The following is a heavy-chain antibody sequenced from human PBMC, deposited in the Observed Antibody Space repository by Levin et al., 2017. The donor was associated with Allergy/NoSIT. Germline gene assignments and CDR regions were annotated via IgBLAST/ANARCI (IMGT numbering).Heavy chain of an antibody. CDR2: ITGSDSRT. CDR1: GFIFSNFG. CDR3: AKFGAFDI. J-gene: IGHJ3*02. V-gene: IGHV3-23*01. D-gene: IGHD3-10*01. Sequence: PGGSLRLSCVASGFIFSNFGMTWVRQAPGKGLQWVAAITGSDSRTFYADSVKGRFTISRYNSKNTLYLQMNSLRAEDTALYYCAKFGAFDIWGQGTMVTVSS.